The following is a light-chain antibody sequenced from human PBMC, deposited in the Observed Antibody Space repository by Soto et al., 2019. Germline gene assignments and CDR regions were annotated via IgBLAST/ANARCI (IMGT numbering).Light chain of an antibody. Sequence: DIQMTQSPSSVSASVGDRVTISCRASHDVRSWLAWYQQKPGKAPNLLIYGASTLQSGVPSRFSGSGSRTDLTLTISSLQPEDFATYYSQHPNGDPWTFGQGTKVEIK. CDR1: HDVRSW. V-gene: IGKV1-12*02. CDR3: QHPNGDPWT. J-gene: IGKJ1*01. CDR2: GAS.